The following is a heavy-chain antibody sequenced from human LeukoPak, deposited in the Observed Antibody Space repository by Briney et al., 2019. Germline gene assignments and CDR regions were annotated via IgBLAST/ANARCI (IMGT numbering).Heavy chain of an antibody. Sequence: GGSLRLSCAASGFTFSSYWMSWVRQAPGRGWEGGANIKQDGSAKYYVDSVKGRFTISRDHAKNSLYLQMNSLRAEDTAVYYCAKDDRWLQFCCWGQGTLVTVSA. D-gene: IGHD5-24*01. CDR2: IKQDGSAK. V-gene: IGHV3-7*01. CDR3: AKDDRWLQFCC. J-gene: IGHJ4*02. CDR1: GFTFSSYW.